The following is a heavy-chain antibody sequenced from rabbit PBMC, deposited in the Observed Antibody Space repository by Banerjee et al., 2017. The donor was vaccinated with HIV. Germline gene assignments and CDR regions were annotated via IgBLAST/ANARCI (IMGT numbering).Heavy chain of an antibody. D-gene: IGHD4-2*01. CDR3: ARDAGYAGSNL. CDR1: GFDFSSYY. Sequence: QLKESGGGLVQPGGSLKLSCKASGFDFSSYYMSWVRQAPGKGLEWIGYIDPVFGSTYNAGWANARFSISSHNAQNTLYLQLNSLTAADTATYFCARDAGYAGSNLWGPGTLVTVS. V-gene: IGHV1S7*01. J-gene: IGHJ4*01. CDR2: IDPVFGST.